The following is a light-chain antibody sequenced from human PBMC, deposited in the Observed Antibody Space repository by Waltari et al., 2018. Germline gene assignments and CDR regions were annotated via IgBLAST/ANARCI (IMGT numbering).Light chain of an antibody. CDR3: QSHDANHYVV. CDR2: EDN. CDR1: SGSIASNY. V-gene: IGLV6-57*03. J-gene: IGLJ2*01. Sequence: NFMLTQPHSVSESPGKTVTISCTRSSGSIASNYVQWYQRRPGSVPTTVIYEDNQRPSWVPDLFSDSIDSSSNSASLTISGLQTEDEADYFCQSHDANHYVVFGGGTKVTVL.